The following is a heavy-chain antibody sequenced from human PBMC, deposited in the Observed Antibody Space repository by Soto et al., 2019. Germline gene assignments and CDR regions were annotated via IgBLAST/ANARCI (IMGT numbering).Heavy chain of an antibody. CDR2: INHSGST. D-gene: IGHD3-10*01. J-gene: IGHJ4*02. V-gene: IGHV4-34*01. Sequence: QVQLQQWGAGLLKPSETLSLTCAVYGGSFSGYYWTWIRQPPGTGLEWIGEINHSGSTNYNPSLKIRGTISVDTSKNQFSLKLTSVTAADTAVYYCARDKITCLFDYWGQGTLVTVSS. CDR3: ARDKITCLFDY. CDR1: GGSFSGYY.